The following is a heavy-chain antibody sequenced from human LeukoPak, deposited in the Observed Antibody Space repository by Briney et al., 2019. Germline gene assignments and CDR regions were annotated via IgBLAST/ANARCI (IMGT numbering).Heavy chain of an antibody. CDR1: GGSFSGYY. Sequence: SETLSLTCAVYGGSFSGYYWSWIRQPPGKGLEWIGEINHSGNTNYNPSFKSRVTISVDTSKNQFSLKLSSVTAADTAVYYCARRCVTVTTVLDFDYWGQGTLVTVSS. CDR3: ARRCVTVTTVLDFDY. V-gene: IGHV4-34*01. J-gene: IGHJ4*02. D-gene: IGHD4-17*01. CDR2: INHSGNT.